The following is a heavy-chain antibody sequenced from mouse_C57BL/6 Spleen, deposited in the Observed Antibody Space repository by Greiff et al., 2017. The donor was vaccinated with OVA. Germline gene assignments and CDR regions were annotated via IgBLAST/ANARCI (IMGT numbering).Heavy chain of an antibody. J-gene: IGHJ4*01. Sequence: VQLQQSGAELARPGASVKMSCKASGYTFTSYTMHWVKQRPGQGLEWIGYINPSSGYTKYNQKFKDKATLTADKSSSTAYMQLSSLTSEDSAVYYCARRGYYVYYAMDYWGQGTSVTVSS. CDR2: INPSSGYT. CDR1: GYTFTSYT. V-gene: IGHV1-4*01. CDR3: ARRGYYVYYAMDY. D-gene: IGHD2-3*01.